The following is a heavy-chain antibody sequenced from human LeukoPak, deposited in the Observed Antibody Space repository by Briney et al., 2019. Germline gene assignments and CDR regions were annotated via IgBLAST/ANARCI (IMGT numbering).Heavy chain of an antibody. CDR3: ARLAGEYFDY. CDR1: GFAFSTFW. V-gene: IGHV3-7*01. D-gene: IGHD3-3*02. CDR2: IKQDGSEK. Sequence: GGSLRLSCAASGFAFSTFWMTWVRQAPGKGLEWVANIKQDGSEKYYVDSVKGRFTISRDNAKNLLYLQMNSLRAEDTAVYYCARLAGEYFDYWGQGTLVTVSS. J-gene: IGHJ4*02.